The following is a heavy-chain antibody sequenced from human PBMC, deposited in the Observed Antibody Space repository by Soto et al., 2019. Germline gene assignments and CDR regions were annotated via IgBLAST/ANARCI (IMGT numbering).Heavy chain of an antibody. Sequence: PGGSLRLSCAASGFNFSDFGMPGVRQAPGKGLEWVAVISYDGSVKYYADSVKGRFTISRDNSKTTLYLQMNSLRPEDTSVFYCAKDGGITMLVSYGIDVWGDGTPVTVST. J-gene: IGHJ6*04. V-gene: IGHV3-30*18. D-gene: IGHD3-10*02. CDR2: ISYDGSVK. CDR1: GFNFSDFG. CDR3: AKDGGITMLVSYGIDV.